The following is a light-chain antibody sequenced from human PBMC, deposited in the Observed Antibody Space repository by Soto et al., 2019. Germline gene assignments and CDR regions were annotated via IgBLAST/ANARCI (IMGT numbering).Light chain of an antibody. Sequence: QSVLTQPASVSGSPGQSIAISCTGTSSDVGGYSYVSWYQQQPGKAPKLVISDVSNRPSGVSDRFSGSKSGNTASLTISGLQTEDDADYYCASYKTISTYVFGTGTKVTVL. CDR3: ASYKTISTYV. CDR2: DVS. V-gene: IGLV2-14*01. CDR1: SSDVGGYSY. J-gene: IGLJ1*01.